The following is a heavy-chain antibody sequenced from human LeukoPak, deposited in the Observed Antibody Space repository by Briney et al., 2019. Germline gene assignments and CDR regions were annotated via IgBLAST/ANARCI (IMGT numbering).Heavy chain of an antibody. CDR3: ARDRSGTYYFDY. D-gene: IGHD6-19*01. J-gene: IGHJ4*02. Sequence: SETLSLTCTVSGGSISSYYWSWIRQPPGKGLEWIGYIYYSGSTNYNPSLQSRVTISVDTSKNQFSLKLSSVTAADTAVYYCARDRSGTYYFDYWGQGTLVTVSS. CDR1: GGSISSYY. CDR2: IYYSGST. V-gene: IGHV4-59*01.